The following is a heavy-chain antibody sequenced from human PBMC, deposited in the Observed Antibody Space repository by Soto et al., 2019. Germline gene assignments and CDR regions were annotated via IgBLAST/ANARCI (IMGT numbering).Heavy chain of an antibody. J-gene: IGHJ4*02. CDR3: TRYRREAVAGYTLDN. CDR1: GGSISSNY. D-gene: IGHD6-13*01. V-gene: IGHV4-59*01. Sequence: SETLSLTCTVSGGSISSNYWTWIRQPPGKGLEWIGYVYNSGSTNYNPSLKSRVTISEDTSKSQFSLKVNSMTAADTAVYYCTRYRREAVAGYTLDNWGQGILVTVSS. CDR2: VYNSGST.